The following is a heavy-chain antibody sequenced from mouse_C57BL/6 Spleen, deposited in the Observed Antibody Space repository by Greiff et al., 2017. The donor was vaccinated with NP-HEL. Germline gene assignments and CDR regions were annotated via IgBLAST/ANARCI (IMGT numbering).Heavy chain of an antibody. CDR1: GFTFSDYY. CDR2: INHDGGST. J-gene: IGHJ4*01. Sequence: EVQRVESEGGLVQPGSSMKLSCTASGFTFSDYYMAWVRQVPEKGLEWVASINHDGGSTYYLDSLQSRFIITRDNAKNILYLQMSSLKSEDTATYYCARGATVVYYYAMDYWGQGTSVTVSS. V-gene: IGHV5-16*01. D-gene: IGHD1-1*01. CDR3: ARGATVVYYYAMDY.